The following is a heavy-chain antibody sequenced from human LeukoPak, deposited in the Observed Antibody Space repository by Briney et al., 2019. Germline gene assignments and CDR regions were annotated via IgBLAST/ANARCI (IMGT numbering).Heavy chain of an antibody. J-gene: IGHJ4*02. CDR2: IIPIFGTA. D-gene: IGHD1-26*01. V-gene: IGHV1-69*13. CDR3: ARDPSGSFNFDY. Sequence: ASVKVSCKASGGTFSSNAISWKRHAPGQGPELKGGIIPIFGTANYAQKFQGRVTITADESTSTAYMELSSLRSEDTAVYYCARDPSGSFNFDYWGQGTLVTVSS. CDR1: GGTFSSNA.